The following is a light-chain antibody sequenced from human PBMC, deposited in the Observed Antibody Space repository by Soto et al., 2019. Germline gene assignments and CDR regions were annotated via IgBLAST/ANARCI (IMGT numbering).Light chain of an antibody. Sequence: IPVTQSPSFLSESVGDRVTITCRESQGIRHYLAWYQQNVGKAPKLLIYGASNLETGVPLRFSGSGSGTEFNFTISSLQPEDIAVYFCQQCDSIPLTFGGGTKVDIK. CDR3: QQCDSIPLT. V-gene: IGKV1-33*01. J-gene: IGKJ4*01. CDR1: QGIRHY. CDR2: GAS.